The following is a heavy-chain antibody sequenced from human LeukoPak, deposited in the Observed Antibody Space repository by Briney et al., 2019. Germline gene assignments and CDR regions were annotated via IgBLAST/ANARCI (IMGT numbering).Heavy chain of an antibody. J-gene: IGHJ4*02. Sequence: PSETLSLTCAVYGGSFSGYYWSWIRQPPGQGLEWIGEINHNGDTNYNPSLKSRVTISVDTSRNQFSLKLNSVTAADTAVYYCARGTNLDYWGQGTLVTVSS. CDR2: INHNGDT. D-gene: IGHD1-14*01. CDR1: GGSFSGYY. V-gene: IGHV4-34*01. CDR3: ARGTNLDY.